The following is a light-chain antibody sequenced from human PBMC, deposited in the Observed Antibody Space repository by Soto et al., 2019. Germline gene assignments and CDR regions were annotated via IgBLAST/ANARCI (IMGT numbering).Light chain of an antibody. V-gene: IGKV1-39*01. CDR2: AAS. J-gene: IGKJ1*01. CDR3: QQSYSTPPT. Sequence: DIQMTQSPSSLSASVGDRVTITCRASQNINNYLSWYQQSPGRAPKLLIYAASTLQSGVPSRFSGSGSGTDFTLTISSLQPEDFATYYCQQSYSTPPTFGQGTKVDIK. CDR1: QNINNY.